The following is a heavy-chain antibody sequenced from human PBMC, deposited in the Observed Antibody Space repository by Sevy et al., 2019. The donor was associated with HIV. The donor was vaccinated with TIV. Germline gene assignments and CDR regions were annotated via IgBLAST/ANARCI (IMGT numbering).Heavy chain of an antibody. V-gene: IGHV3-7*01. CDR2: IQEDGSDK. CDR1: GFTFSNYW. D-gene: IGHD4-17*01. Sequence: GGSLRLSCAASGFTFSNYWMSWVRQAPGKGLEWVANIQEDGSDKYYVDSVKGRFTISRDNAKNSLYLQMNSLRAEDTAVYYCATDPFSVTTSNDHMDVWGKGTTVTVSS. CDR3: ATDPFSVTTSNDHMDV. J-gene: IGHJ6*03.